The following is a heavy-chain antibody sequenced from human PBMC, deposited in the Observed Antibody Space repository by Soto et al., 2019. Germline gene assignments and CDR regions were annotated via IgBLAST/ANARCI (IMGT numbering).Heavy chain of an antibody. CDR3: ASAVAGTHDAFDI. V-gene: IGHV1-18*01. D-gene: IGHD6-19*01. CDR2: ISAYNGNT. Sequence: ASGKVCCEASCYTFTSYGISWVRQAPGQGLEWMGWISAYNGNTNYAQKLQGRVTMTTDTSTSTAYMELRSLRSDDTAVYYCASAVAGTHDAFDIWGQGTMVTVSS. J-gene: IGHJ3*02. CDR1: CYTFTSYG.